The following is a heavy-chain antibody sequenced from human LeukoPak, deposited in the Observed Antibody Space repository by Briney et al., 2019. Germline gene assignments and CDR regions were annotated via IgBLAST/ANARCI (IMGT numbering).Heavy chain of an antibody. D-gene: IGHD2-2*01. V-gene: IGHV1-2*02. CDR2: INPTSGST. Sequence: ASVKVSCKASGYTFTGYYMHWVRQAPGQGLEWMGGINPTSGSTNYAQKFQGRVTMTRDTSISTAYMELSRLRSDDTAVYYCARGSLPRYCSRTSCYEYYFDYWGQGTLVTVSS. CDR3: ARGSLPRYCSRTSCYEYYFDY. CDR1: GYTFTGYY. J-gene: IGHJ4*02.